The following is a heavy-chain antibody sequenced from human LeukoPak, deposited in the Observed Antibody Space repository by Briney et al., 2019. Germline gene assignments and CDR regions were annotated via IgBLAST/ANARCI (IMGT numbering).Heavy chain of an antibody. CDR2: IDYSGKT. D-gene: IGHD1-20*01. CDR3: ARHGGRYNWSPSE. CDR1: GFSFSSYA. Sequence: GSLRLSCAASGFSFSSYAMTWIRQPPGKGLEWIGSIDYSGKTYDNESLKSRATISVDTSKNRFSLRLRSVTAADTAVYYCARHGGRYNWSPSEWGQGTLVTVSS. V-gene: IGHV4-39*01. J-gene: IGHJ4*02.